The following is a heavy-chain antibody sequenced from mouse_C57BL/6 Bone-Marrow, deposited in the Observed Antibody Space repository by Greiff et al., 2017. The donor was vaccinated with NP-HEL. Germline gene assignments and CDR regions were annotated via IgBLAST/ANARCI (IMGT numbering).Heavy chain of an antibody. CDR2: INPYNGGT. D-gene: IGHD1-1*01. J-gene: IGHJ3*01. CDR1: GYTFTDYY. Sequence: VQLQQSGPVLVKPGASVKMSCKASGYTFTDYYMNWVKQSHGKSLEWIGVINPYNGGTSYNQKFKGKATLTVDKSSSTAYMELNSLTSEDSAVYYCASYGSSSFAYWGQGTLVTVSA. CDR3: ASYGSSSFAY. V-gene: IGHV1-19*01.